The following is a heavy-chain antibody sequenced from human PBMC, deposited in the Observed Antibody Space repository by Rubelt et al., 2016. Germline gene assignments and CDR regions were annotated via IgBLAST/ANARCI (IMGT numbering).Heavy chain of an antibody. J-gene: IGHJ6*02. Sequence: EVQLVESGGGLVQPGRSLRLSCTASGFTFGDYAMSWFRQAPGKGLEWVSAISGSGGSTYYAGSVKGRFTISRDNSKNTLYLQMNSLRAEDTAVYYCAKYPLSSSLDYYYYGMDVWGQGTTVTVSS. CDR3: AKYPLSSSLDYYYYGMDV. CDR2: ISGSGGST. V-gene: IGHV3-23*04. D-gene: IGHD6-6*01. CDR1: GFTFGDYA.